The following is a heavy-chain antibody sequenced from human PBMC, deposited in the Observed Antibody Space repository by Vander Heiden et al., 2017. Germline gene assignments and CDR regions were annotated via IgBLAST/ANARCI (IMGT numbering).Heavy chain of an antibody. CDR2: INSDGSST. J-gene: IGHJ4*02. CDR1: GFTFSSYW. Sequence: EVQLVASGGGVVQPGGSRRLSCAASGFTFSSYWMHWVRQAPGKGLVWVSRINSDGSSTSYADSVKGRFTISRDNAKNTLYLQMNSLRAEDTAVYYCARDRGRGYYPLDYWGQGTLVTVSS. CDR3: ARDRGRGYYPLDY. V-gene: IGHV3-74*01. D-gene: IGHD1-26*01.